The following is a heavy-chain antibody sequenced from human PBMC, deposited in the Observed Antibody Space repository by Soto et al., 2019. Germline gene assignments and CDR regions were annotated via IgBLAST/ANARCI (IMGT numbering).Heavy chain of an antibody. CDR3: ARDEGGGYCSGGSCYYSSY. D-gene: IGHD2-15*01. CDR1: GFTFSSYG. CDR2: IWYDGSNK. Sequence: VQLVESGGGVVQPGRSLRLSCAASGFTFSSYGMHWVRQAPGKGLEWVAVIWYDGSNKYYADSVKGRFTISRDNSKNTLYLQMNSLRAEDTAVYYCARDEGGGYCSGGSCYYSSYWGQGTLVTVSS. V-gene: IGHV3-33*01. J-gene: IGHJ4*02.